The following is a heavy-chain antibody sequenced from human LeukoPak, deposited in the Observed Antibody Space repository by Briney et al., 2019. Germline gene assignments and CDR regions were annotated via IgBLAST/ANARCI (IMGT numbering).Heavy chain of an antibody. D-gene: IGHD3-9*01. J-gene: IGHJ3*02. CDR3: ARGKGYDSPSGAFDI. Sequence: PSETLSLTCTVSGGSISSGGYYWGWFRQPPGKGLEWIGYTFYRGTTYYNPSLKSRVTISLDRSKNQFSLNMSSVTAADTAMYYGARGKGYDSPSGAFDIWGQGAMVTVSS. CDR1: GGSISSGGYY. CDR2: TFYRGTT. V-gene: IGHV4-30-2*01.